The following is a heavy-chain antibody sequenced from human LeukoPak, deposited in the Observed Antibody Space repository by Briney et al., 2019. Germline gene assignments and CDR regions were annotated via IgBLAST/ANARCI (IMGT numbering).Heavy chain of an antibody. D-gene: IGHD3-10*01. CDR2: MSYSGGT. J-gene: IGHJ4*02. Sequence: SQTLSLTCTVSGASISSGGYSWSWVRQHPGKGLEWIGYMSYSGGTYYNPSLKSRVTMSVDTSENQFSLKLSSVTAADTAVYYCTGSGSYFDSWGQGILVTVSS. CDR1: GASISSGGYS. V-gene: IGHV4-31*03. CDR3: TGSGSYFDS.